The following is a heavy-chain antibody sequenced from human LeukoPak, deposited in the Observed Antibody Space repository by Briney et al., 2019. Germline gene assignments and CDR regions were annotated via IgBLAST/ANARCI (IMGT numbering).Heavy chain of an antibody. V-gene: IGHV3-7*03. CDR1: GFTLNNAW. J-gene: IGHJ4*02. CDR2: IKQDGSEK. D-gene: IGHD6-19*01. Sequence: GGSLRLSCAASGFTLNNAWMSWVRQAPGKGLEWVANIKQDGSEKYYVDSVKGRFTISRDNAKNSLYLQMNSLRAEDTAVYYCARDRDWYSFDSWGQGTLVTVSS. CDR3: ARDRDWYSFDS.